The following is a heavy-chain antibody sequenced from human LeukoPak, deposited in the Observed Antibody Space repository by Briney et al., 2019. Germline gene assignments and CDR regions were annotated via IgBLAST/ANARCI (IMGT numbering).Heavy chain of an antibody. J-gene: IGHJ4*02. Sequence: ASVKVSCKASGYTFTSYDINWVRQATGQGLEWMGWMNPNSGNTGYAQRFQGRVTITRNTSISTAYMELSSLRSEDTAVYYCARLLYDSSGYYYFFDYWGQGTLVTVSS. CDR1: GYTFTSYD. CDR2: MNPNSGNT. V-gene: IGHV1-8*03. CDR3: ARLLYDSSGYYYFFDY. D-gene: IGHD3-22*01.